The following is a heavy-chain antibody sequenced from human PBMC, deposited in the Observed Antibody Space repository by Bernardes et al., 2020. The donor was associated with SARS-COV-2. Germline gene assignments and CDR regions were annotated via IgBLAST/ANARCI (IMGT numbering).Heavy chain of an antibody. V-gene: IGHV1-24*01. CDR3: RVVPAAISYYYYGMDV. J-gene: IGHJ6*02. CDR2: FDPEDGAT. CDR1: GYTLTELS. D-gene: IGHD2-2*02. Sequence: ASVKVSCKVSGYTLTELSMHWVRQAPGQGLEWMGGFDPEDGATIYAQKFQGRVTMTEDTSTDTAYMELSSLRSEDTAVYYCRVVPAAISYYYYGMDVWGQGTTVTVSS.